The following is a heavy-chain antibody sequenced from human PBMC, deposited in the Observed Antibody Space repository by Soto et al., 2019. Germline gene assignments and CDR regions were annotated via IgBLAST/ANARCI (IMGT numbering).Heavy chain of an antibody. D-gene: IGHD2-15*01. J-gene: IGHJ3*02. CDR1: GFTFSNAW. V-gene: IGHV3-15*07. CDR3: TTPDMLLTQAFDI. Sequence: GGSLRLSCAASGFTFSNAWMNWVRQAPGKGLEWVGRIKSKTDGGTTDYAAPVKGRFTISRDDSKNTLYLQMNSLKTEDTAVYYCTTPDMLLTQAFDIWGQGTMVTVSS. CDR2: IKSKTDGGTT.